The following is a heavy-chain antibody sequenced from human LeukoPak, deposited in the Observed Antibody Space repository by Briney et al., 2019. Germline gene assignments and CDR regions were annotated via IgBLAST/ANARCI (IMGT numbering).Heavy chain of an antibody. J-gene: IGHJ4*02. Sequence: GGSLRLSCTASGFTFTTYGMHWVRQAPGKGLVWVAFIRYDGTDIYYADSVKGRFTISRDTSRSTLYLQMSSLRPEDTAVYFCARDMSASTNIWYSDGPDYWGQGTLVTVSS. D-gene: IGHD3-3*01. CDR2: IRYDGTDI. CDR1: GFTFTTYG. V-gene: IGHV3-30*02. CDR3: ARDMSASTNIWYSDGPDY.